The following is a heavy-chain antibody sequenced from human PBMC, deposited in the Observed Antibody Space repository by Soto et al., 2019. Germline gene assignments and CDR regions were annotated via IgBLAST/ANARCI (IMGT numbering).Heavy chain of an antibody. V-gene: IGHV1-69*04. CDR1: GGTFSSYT. CDR2: IIPILGIA. Sequence: SVKVSCKASGGTFSSYTISWVRQAPGQGLEWMGRIIPILGIANYAQKFQGRVTITADKSTSTAYMELSSLRSEDTAVYYCARDTIFGVVINDYWGQGTLVTVSS. CDR3: ARDTIFGVVINDY. D-gene: IGHD3-3*01. J-gene: IGHJ4*02.